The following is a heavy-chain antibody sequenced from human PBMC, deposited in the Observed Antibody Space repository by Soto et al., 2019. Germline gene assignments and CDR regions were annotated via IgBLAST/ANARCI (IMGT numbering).Heavy chain of an antibody. V-gene: IGHV1-18*01. Sequence: VWTGPEATKPGASVKVSCKASGYTFATSTISWLRQAPGQGPEWMGWIKAYSGNTNYAQKLQGRLTMTTDTSTSTAYMELRSLTTDDTAIYYCAIADYGDDDYWGQGTLVTVSS. J-gene: IGHJ4*02. CDR3: AIADYGDDDY. D-gene: IGHD4-17*01. CDR2: IKAYSGNT. CDR1: GYTFATST.